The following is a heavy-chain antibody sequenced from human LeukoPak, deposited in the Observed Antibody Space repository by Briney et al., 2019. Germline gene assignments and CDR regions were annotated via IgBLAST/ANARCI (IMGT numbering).Heavy chain of an antibody. V-gene: IGHV3-53*01. CDR3: ARDRSGSSRYFDY. Sequence: GGSLRLSCAASGFTVSSNYMSWVRQAPGKGLEWVSVIYSGGSTYYADSVKGRFTISRDNSKNTLYLQMNSLRAEDTAVYYCARDRSGSSRYFDYWGQGTLVTVSS. J-gene: IGHJ4*02. CDR2: IYSGGST. D-gene: IGHD1-26*01. CDR1: GFTVSSNY.